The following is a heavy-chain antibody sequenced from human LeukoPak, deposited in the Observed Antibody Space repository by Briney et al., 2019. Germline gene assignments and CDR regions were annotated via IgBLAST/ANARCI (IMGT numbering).Heavy chain of an antibody. J-gene: IGHJ4*02. Sequence: GGSLRLSCEASGFTFSRYAVSWVRQAPGKGLEWVSAISDRGTITYYADSVQGRFTISRDNSKHPPYLQMNSLRAQDTAVYYCVNAGAVLPLYYFDPWGQGTLVTVSS. D-gene: IGHD6-19*01. CDR2: ISDRGTIT. V-gene: IGHV3-23*01. CDR1: GFTFSRYA. CDR3: VNAGAVLPLYYFDP.